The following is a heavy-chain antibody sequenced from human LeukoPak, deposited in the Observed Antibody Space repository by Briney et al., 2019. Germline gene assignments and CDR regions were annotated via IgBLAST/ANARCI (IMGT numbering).Heavy chain of an antibody. CDR3: ARDLRGGVVPAAIDY. CDR2: ISGSGSNT. D-gene: IGHD2-2*01. Sequence: GGSLRLSCAASGFTFSSYAMNWVRQAPGKGLEWVSAISGSGSNTYYADSVKGRFTISRDTSKNTLYLQMNSLRAEDTAVYYCARDLRGGVVPAAIDYWGQGTLVTVSS. V-gene: IGHV3-23*01. CDR1: GFTFSSYA. J-gene: IGHJ4*02.